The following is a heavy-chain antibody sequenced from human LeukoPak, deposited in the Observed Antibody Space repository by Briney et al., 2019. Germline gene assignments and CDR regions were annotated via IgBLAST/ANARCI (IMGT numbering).Heavy chain of an antibody. J-gene: IGHJ5*02. CDR1: GFTFSSYA. V-gene: IGHV3-21*01. Sequence: PGGSLRLSCAASGFTFSSYAMSWVRQAPGKGLEWVSSISSSSSYIYYADSVKXRFTISRDNAKNSLYLQMNSLRAEDTAVYYCARDLVYSSSHNWFDPWGQGTLVTVSS. D-gene: IGHD6-13*01. CDR3: ARDLVYSSSHNWFDP. CDR2: ISSSSSYI.